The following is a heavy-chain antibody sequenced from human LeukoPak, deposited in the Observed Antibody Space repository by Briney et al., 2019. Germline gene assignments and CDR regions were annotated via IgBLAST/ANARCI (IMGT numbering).Heavy chain of an antibody. J-gene: IGHJ4*02. D-gene: IGHD2-15*01. V-gene: IGHV4-34*01. Sequence: SETLSLTCAVYGGSFSGYYWSWIRQPPGKGLEWIGEINHSGSTNYNPSLKSRVTISVDTSKNQFSLKLSSVTAADTAVYYCARVAGGFDYWGQGTLVTVYS. CDR2: INHSGST. CDR1: GGSFSGYY. CDR3: ARVAGGFDY.